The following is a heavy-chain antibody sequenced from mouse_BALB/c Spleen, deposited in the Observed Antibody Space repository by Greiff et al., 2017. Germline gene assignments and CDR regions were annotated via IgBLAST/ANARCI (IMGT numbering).Heavy chain of an antibody. Sequence: VKLMESGAELVKPGASVKLSCKTSGYTFTSYWIQWVKQRPGQGLGWIGEIFPGTGTTYYNEKFKGKATLTIDTSSSTAYMQLSSLTSEDSAVYFCARSLYYDYDYYAMDYWGQGTSVTVSS. CDR3: ARSLYYDYDYYAMDY. J-gene: IGHJ4*01. D-gene: IGHD2-4*01. CDR2: IFPGTGTT. CDR1: GYTFTSYW. V-gene: IGHV1S132*01.